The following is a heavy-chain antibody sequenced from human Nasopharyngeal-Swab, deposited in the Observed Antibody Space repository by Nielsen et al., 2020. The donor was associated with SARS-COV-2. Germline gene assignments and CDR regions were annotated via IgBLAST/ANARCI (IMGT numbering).Heavy chain of an antibody. V-gene: IGHV3-15*01. CDR2: IKSKTDGGTT. D-gene: IGHD5-24*01. Sequence: GESLKISCAASGFTFSNAWMSWVRQAPGKGLEWVGRIKSKTDGGTTDYAAPVKGRFTISRDDSKNTLYLQMNSLKTEDTAVYYCARDQGPVRWLQPYYMDVWGKGTTVTVSS. J-gene: IGHJ6*03. CDR3: ARDQGPVRWLQPYYMDV. CDR1: GFTFSNAW.